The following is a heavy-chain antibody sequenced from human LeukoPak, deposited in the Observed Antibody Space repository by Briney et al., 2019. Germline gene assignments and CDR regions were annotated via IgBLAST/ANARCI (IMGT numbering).Heavy chain of an antibody. CDR3: ARFIRFYGGNWRQYWYFDL. D-gene: IGHD4-23*01. CDR2: IYTSGST. CDR1: GGSISSGSYY. V-gene: IGHV4-61*02. J-gene: IGHJ2*01. Sequence: SETLSLTCTVSGGSISSGSYYWSWIRQPAGKGLEWIGRIYTSGSTNYNPSLKSRVTISVDTSKNQFSLKLSSVTAADTAVYYCARFIRFYGGNWRQYWYFDLWGRGTLVTVSS.